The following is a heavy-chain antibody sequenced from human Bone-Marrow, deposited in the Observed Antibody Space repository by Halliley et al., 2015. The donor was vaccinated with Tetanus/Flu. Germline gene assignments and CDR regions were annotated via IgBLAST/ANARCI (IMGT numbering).Heavy chain of an antibody. CDR1: GFTLRDHS. V-gene: IGHV3-72*01. CDR2: SRDKTNSYTT. D-gene: IGHD3-3*01. J-gene: IGHJ6*02. CDR3: ARLYPRFLEWWSHHGLDA. Sequence: EASGFTLRDHSMDWVRQAPGGGLEWVGRSRDKTNSYTTEYAASVKGRFSISRDDSQNSLYLQMDSLRADDTAVYYCARLYPRFLEWWSHHGLDAWGQGTTVIVSS.